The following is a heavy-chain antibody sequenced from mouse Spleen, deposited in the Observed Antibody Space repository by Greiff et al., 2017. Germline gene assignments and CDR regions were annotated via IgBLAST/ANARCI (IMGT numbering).Heavy chain of an antibody. V-gene: IGHV1-52*01. Sequence: QVQLQQPGAELVRPGSSVKLSCKASGYTFTSYWMHWVKQRPIQGLEWIGNIDPSDSETHYNQKFKDKATLTVDKSSSTAYMQLSSLTSEDSAVYYCARVPLTGSYYFDYWGQGTTLTVSS. CDR1: GYTFTSYW. CDR2: IDPSDSET. D-gene: IGHD4-1*01. CDR3: ARVPLTGSYYFDY. J-gene: IGHJ2*01.